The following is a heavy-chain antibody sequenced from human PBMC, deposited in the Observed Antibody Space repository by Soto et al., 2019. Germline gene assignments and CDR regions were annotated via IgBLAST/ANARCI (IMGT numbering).Heavy chain of an antibody. CDR2: ISYDGSNK. CDR3: ARASYPGALDY. J-gene: IGHJ4*02. Sequence: GGSLRLSCAASGFTFSSYAMHWVRQAPGKGLEWVAVISYDGSNKYYADSVKGRFTISRDNSKNTLYLQMNSLRAEDTAVYYCARASYPGALDYWGQGTLVTVSS. CDR1: GFTFSSYA. V-gene: IGHV3-30*04. D-gene: IGHD7-27*01.